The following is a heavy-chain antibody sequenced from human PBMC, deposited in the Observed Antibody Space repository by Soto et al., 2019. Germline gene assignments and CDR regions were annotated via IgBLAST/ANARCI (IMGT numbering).Heavy chain of an antibody. J-gene: IGHJ3*02. Sequence: QVQLVQSGAEVKKPGSSVKVSCKASGGTFSSYAISWVRQAPGQGLEWMGGIIPIFGTANYAQKFQGRVTITADESXTTAYMELSRLRSEDMAVYYCARGREMATTHDAFDIWGQGTMVTVSS. D-gene: IGHD5-12*01. V-gene: IGHV1-69*12. CDR2: IIPIFGTA. CDR3: ARGREMATTHDAFDI. CDR1: GGTFSSYA.